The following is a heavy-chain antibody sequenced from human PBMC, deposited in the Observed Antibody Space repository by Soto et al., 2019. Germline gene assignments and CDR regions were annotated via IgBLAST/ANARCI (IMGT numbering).Heavy chain of an antibody. Sequence: PGESLKISCKGSGYSFNIYWIGWVRQMPGKGLEWMGIIYPGDSDTRYSPSFQGQVTISVDKSVSTAYLQWSSLKASDTAMYYCARVFGGVILDYYGMDVWGQGTTVTVSS. V-gene: IGHV5-51*01. D-gene: IGHD3-16*02. J-gene: IGHJ6*02. CDR2: IYPGDSDT. CDR1: GYSFNIYW. CDR3: ARVFGGVILDYYGMDV.